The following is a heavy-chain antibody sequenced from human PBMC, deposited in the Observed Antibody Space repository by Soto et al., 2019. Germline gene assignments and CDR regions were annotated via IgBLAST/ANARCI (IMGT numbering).Heavy chain of an antibody. J-gene: IGHJ5*02. Sequence: PGGSLRLSCAASGFTFSSYWMSWVRQAPGKGLEWVANIKQDGSEKYYVDSVKGRFTISRDNAKNSLYLQMNSLRAEDTAVYYCAQGPNYYDSRGYYHWRQGTLVTVYS. CDR1: GFTFSSYW. CDR2: IKQDGSEK. CDR3: AQGPNYYDSRGYYH. D-gene: IGHD3-22*01. V-gene: IGHV3-7*01.